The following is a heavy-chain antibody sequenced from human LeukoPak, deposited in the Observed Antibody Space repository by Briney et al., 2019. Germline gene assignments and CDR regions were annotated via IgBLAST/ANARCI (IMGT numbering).Heavy chain of an antibody. CDR3: ARVLHKRNYDSSDYYGY. J-gene: IGHJ4*02. CDR1: GFTFSSYE. D-gene: IGHD3-22*01. CDR2: ISSSSTI. V-gene: IGHV3-48*03. Sequence: PGGSLRLSCAASGFTFSSYEMNWVRQAPGKGLEWVSYISSSSTIYYADSVKGRFTISRDNAKNSLYLQMNSLRAEDTAVYYCARVLHKRNYDSSDYYGYWGQGILVTVSS.